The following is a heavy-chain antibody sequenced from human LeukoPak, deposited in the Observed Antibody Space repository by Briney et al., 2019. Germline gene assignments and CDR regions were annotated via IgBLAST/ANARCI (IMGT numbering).Heavy chain of an antibody. J-gene: IGHJ4*02. CDR3: AREPRWYYYDSASYYFDY. D-gene: IGHD3-22*01. Sequence: SETLSLTCTVSGGSISSSSYYWGWIRQPPGKGLEWIGSIYYSGSTYYNPSLKSRVTISVDTSKNQFSLSPTSVTAADTAVYYCAREPRWYYYDSASYYFDYWGQGTLVTVSS. CDR2: IYYSGST. V-gene: IGHV4-39*07. CDR1: GGSISSSSYY.